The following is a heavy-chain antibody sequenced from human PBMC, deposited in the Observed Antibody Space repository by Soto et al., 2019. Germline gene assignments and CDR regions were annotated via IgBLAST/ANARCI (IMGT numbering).Heavy chain of an antibody. J-gene: IGHJ4*02. CDR1: GGTFSSYA. CDR3: ARPEVNYYDSSGYLPFDY. CDR2: IIPIFGTA. D-gene: IGHD3-22*01. V-gene: IGHV1-69*13. Sequence: SVKVSCKASGGTFSSYAISWVRQAPGQGLEWMGGIIPIFGTANYAQKFQGRVTITADESTSTAYMELSSLRSEDTAVYYCARPEVNYYDSSGYLPFDYWGQGTLVTVSS.